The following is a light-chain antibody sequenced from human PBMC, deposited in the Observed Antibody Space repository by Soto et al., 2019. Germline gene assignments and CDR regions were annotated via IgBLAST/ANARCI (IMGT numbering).Light chain of an antibody. CDR1: QSVDIN. J-gene: IGKJ5*01. Sequence: EIVLTQSPATLSLSPGERATLSCRASQSVDINLAWYQQKPGQAPRLLIYGTSSRATGIPDRFSGSGSGTDFTLTISRLEPEDFAVYYCQQYGNSPITFGQGTRLEIK. CDR3: QQYGNSPIT. V-gene: IGKV3-20*01. CDR2: GTS.